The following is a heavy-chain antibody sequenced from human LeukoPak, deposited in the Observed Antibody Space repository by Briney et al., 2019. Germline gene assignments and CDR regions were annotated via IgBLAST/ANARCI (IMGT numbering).Heavy chain of an antibody. V-gene: IGHV4-34*01. CDR3: ARVCRVIVVAPAAISYYYYMDV. D-gene: IGHD2-2*01. J-gene: IGHJ6*03. CDR1: GGSFSGYY. Sequence: SETLSLTCAVYGGSFSGYYWSWIRQPPGKGLEWIGEINHSGSTNYNPSLKSRVTISVDTSKNQFSLKLSSVTAADTAVYYCARVCRVIVVAPAAISYYYYMDVWGKGTTVTVSS. CDR2: INHSGST.